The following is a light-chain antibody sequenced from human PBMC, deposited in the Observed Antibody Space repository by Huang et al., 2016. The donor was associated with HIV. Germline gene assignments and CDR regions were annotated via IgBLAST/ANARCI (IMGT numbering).Light chain of an antibody. Sequence: DIQMTQSPSSLSASVGDTVTIACRASRSINSHLNWYQQRPGRAPTVLIYGSSNLQRGVPSRCRGSGSATDYTLRISSLQPEDFATYFCQQSYSSHTCGQGTRLEIK. V-gene: IGKV1-39*01. CDR2: GSS. CDR3: QQSYSSHT. CDR1: RSINSH. J-gene: IGKJ5*01.